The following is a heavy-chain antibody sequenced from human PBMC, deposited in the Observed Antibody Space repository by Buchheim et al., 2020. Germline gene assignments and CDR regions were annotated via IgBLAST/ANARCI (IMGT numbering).Heavy chain of an antibody. CDR3: AKSPGTYYYYYYYMDV. V-gene: IGHV3-33*06. Sequence: QVQLVESGGGVVQPGRSLRLSCAASGFTFSSYGMHWVRQAPGKGLEWVAVIWYDGSNKYYADSVKGRFTISRDNSKNTLYLQLNSLRAEDTAVYYCAKSPGTYYYYYYYMDVCGKGTT. J-gene: IGHJ6*03. CDR2: IWYDGSNK. CDR1: GFTFSSYG.